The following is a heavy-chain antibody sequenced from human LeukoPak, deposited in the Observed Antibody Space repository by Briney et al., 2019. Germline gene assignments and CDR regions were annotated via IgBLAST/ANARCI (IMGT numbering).Heavy chain of an antibody. V-gene: IGHV4-61*02. CDR2: LYTSGST. J-gene: IGHJ2*01. Sequence: SETLSLTCTVSGGSISSGSYYWSWIRQPAGKGLEWIGRLYTSGSTNYNPSLKSRVTISVDTSKNQFSLKLSSVTAADTAVYYCARTDSSGYYRYWYFDLWGRGTLVTVSS. CDR1: GGSISSGSYY. CDR3: ARTDSSGYYRYWYFDL. D-gene: IGHD3-22*01.